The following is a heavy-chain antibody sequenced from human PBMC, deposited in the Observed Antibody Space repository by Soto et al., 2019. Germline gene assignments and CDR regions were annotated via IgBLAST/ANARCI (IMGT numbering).Heavy chain of an antibody. J-gene: IGHJ5*02. CDR3: ARGGAAATWFDP. D-gene: IGHD6-13*01. Sequence: QVQLQESGPGLVKPSGTLSLTCTVSGGSISTNNWWTWVRQPPGKGPEWIGEIFHGGNTNYNLSLKRRVTISVDKSKNQFSLKMTSVTAADTALYYCARGGAAATWFDPWGQGTLVTVSS. V-gene: IGHV4-4*02. CDR2: IFHGGNT. CDR1: GGSISTNNW.